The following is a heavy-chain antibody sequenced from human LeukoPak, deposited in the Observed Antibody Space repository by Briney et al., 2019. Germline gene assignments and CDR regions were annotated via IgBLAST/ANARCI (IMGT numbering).Heavy chain of an antibody. V-gene: IGHV4-59*06. J-gene: IGHJ3*02. CDR3: ARTYYYDSSGYYSGAFDI. Sequence: PSETLSLTCTVSGGSISSYYWSWIRQHPGKGLEWIGYIYYSGSTYYNPSLKSRVTISVDTSKNQFSLKLSSVTAADTAVYYCARTYYYDSSGYYSGAFDIWGQGTMVTVSS. D-gene: IGHD3-22*01. CDR1: GGSISSYY. CDR2: IYYSGST.